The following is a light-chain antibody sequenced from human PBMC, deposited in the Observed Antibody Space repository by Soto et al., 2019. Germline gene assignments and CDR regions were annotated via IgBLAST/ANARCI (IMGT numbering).Light chain of an antibody. Sequence: EIVMTQSPATLSVSPGERATLSCRASQSVSSDLAWYQQKPGQAPRLLMYGASTRATGIPARFSGSGSGTEFTLTISSLQSEDFAVYYCQQYNKWPPWTVGQGTKVDSK. CDR1: QSVSSD. J-gene: IGKJ1*01. V-gene: IGKV3-15*01. CDR2: GAS. CDR3: QQYNKWPPWT.